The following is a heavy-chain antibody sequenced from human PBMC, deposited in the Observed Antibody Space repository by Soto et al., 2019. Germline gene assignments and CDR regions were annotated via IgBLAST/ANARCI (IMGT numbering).Heavy chain of an antibody. Sequence: ASVKVSCKASGYTFTGYYMHWVRQAPGQGLERMGWINPNSGGTNYAQKFQGWVTMTRDTSISTAYMELSRLRSDDTAVYYCARELKRRAGRNAFDIWGQGTMVTVSS. CDR2: INPNSGGT. CDR1: GYTFTGYY. CDR3: ARELKRRAGRNAFDI. J-gene: IGHJ3*02. V-gene: IGHV1-2*04.